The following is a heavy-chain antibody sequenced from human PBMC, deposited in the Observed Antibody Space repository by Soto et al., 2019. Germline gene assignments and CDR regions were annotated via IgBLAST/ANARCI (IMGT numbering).Heavy chain of an antibody. J-gene: IGHJ4*02. CDR1: GFTFSSYA. D-gene: IGHD2-2*02. Sequence: GGSLRLSCAASGFTFSSYAMSWVRQAPGKGLEWVSAISGSGGSTYYADSAKGRFTISRDNSKNTLYLQMNSLRAEDTAVYYCAHCSSTSCYTRFDYWGQGTRVTVSS. CDR2: ISGSGGST. CDR3: AHCSSTSCYTRFDY. V-gene: IGHV3-23*01.